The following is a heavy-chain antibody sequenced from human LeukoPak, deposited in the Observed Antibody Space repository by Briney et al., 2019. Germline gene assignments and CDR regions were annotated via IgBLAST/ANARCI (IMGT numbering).Heavy chain of an antibody. D-gene: IGHD3-22*01. Sequence: GGSLRLSCAASGFTFSRYGMHWVRQAPGKGLEWVSLISYDGINAYYADSVKGRFTISRDISKNTLYLQMNSLRAEDTAVYYCAKDHADSSGYPYYFDYWGQGTLVTVSS. J-gene: IGHJ4*02. CDR1: GFTFSRYG. CDR2: ISYDGINA. V-gene: IGHV3-30*18. CDR3: AKDHADSSGYPYYFDY.